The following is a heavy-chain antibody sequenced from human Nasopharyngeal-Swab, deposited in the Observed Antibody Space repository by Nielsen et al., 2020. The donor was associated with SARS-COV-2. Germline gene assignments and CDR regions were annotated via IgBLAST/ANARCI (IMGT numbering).Heavy chain of an antibody. J-gene: IGHJ5*02. V-gene: IGHV3-23*05. CDR3: APLPLNRKREGRDR. D-gene: IGHD1-14*01. CDR2: INNGKT. Sequence: GESLKISCSASGFIFAICPMSWVRQAPGKGLEWVASINNGKTFYADFVEGRFTISRDDSKSTLYLQMNSRTGEDTATYYCAPLPLNRKREGRDRWGPGTLVTVSS. CDR1: GFIFAICP.